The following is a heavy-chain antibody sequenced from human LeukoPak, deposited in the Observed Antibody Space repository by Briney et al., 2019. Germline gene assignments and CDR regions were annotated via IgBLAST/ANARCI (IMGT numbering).Heavy chain of an antibody. V-gene: IGHV4-31*03. CDR1: GGSISSGGYY. D-gene: IGHD3-10*01. Sequence: SETLSLTCTVSGGSISSGGYYWSWIRQHPGKGLEWIGYIYCSGSTYYNPSLKSRVTISVDTSKNQFSLKLSSVTAADTAVYYCASHPPGAYWYFDLWGRGTLVTVSS. CDR3: ASHPPGAYWYFDL. J-gene: IGHJ2*01. CDR2: IYCSGST.